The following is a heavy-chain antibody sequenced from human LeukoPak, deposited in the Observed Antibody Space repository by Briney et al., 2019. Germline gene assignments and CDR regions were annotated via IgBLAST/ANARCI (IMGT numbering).Heavy chain of an antibody. CDR2: IYYSGST. CDR3: ARDKCSSTSCLIDY. CDR1: GGSFSSGDYY. J-gene: IGHJ4*02. V-gene: IGHV4-30-4*01. D-gene: IGHD2-2*01. Sequence: KPSETLSLTCTVSGGSFSSGDYYWSWIRQPPGKGLEWIGYIYYSGSTYYNPSLKSRVTISVDTSKNQFSLKLSSVTAADTAVYYCARDKCSSTSCLIDYWGQGTLVTVSS.